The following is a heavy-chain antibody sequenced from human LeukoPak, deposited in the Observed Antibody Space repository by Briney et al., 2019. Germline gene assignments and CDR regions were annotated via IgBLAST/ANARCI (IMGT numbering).Heavy chain of an antibody. CDR1: GGSFSGYY. CDR2: INHSGST. V-gene: IGHV4-34*01. D-gene: IGHD3-16*02. Sequence: SETLSLTCAVYGGSFSGYYWSWIRQPPGKGLEWIGEINHSGSTNYNPSLKSRVTISVDTSKKQFSLKLSSVTAADTAVYYCARVRYDYAWGSYRPPFDYWGQGTLVTVSS. J-gene: IGHJ4*02. CDR3: ARVRYDYAWGSYRPPFDY.